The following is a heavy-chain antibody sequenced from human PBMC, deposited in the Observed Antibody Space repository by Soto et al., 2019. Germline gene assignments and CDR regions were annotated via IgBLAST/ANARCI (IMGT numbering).Heavy chain of an antibody. J-gene: IGHJ4*02. CDR2: IWHDGGNK. D-gene: IGHD3-16*01. V-gene: IGHV3-33*01. CDR1: GFTFSSYG. CDR3: ARDGDVNTGFGKDY. Sequence: GGSLRLSCAASGFTFSSYGMHWVRQAPGKGLEWVAFIWHDGGNKFYAESVKGRFTISRDNSKNTLYLQMTSLSAEDTAIYYCARDGDVNTGFGKDYWGQGTLVTVSS.